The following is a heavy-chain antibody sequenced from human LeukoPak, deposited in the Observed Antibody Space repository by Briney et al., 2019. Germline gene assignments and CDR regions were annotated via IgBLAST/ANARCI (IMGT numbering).Heavy chain of an antibody. V-gene: IGHV3-7*01. J-gene: IGHJ4*02. CDR1: GFSFTTYW. Sequence: GGSLRLSCTASGFSFTTYWMAWVRRAPGKGLEWVANINEDGRHKNYLDSVKGRFTISRDNTKNSVYLQMNSLRAEDTAVYYCARDPPHRFTMIEKDSWGQGILVTVSS. CDR2: INEDGRHK. CDR3: ARDPPHRFTMIEKDS. D-gene: IGHD3-22*01.